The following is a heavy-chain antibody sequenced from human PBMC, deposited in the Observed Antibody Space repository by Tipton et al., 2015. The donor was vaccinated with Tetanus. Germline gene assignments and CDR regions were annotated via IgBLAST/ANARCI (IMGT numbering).Heavy chain of an antibody. CDR1: GGSISDKKYY. D-gene: IGHD5-18*01. V-gene: IGHV4-39*02. J-gene: IGHJ5*02. CDR2: IYFEGST. Sequence: TLSLTCTVSGGSISDKKYYWGWIRQPPGEGLEWIASIYFEGSTYYSPSLKSRVTIAVDTSQNVFSLRLTSVTAADTAVYYCARHLYGYWFDPWGQGALVTVSS. CDR3: ARHLYGYWFDP.